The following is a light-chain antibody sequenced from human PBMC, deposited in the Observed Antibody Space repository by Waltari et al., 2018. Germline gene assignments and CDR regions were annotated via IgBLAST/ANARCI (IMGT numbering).Light chain of an antibody. CDR3: VLYMGSGIRV. CDR2: STN. CDR1: SGSVSTPSY. J-gene: IGLJ2*01. V-gene: IGLV8-61*01. Sequence: QTVVTQEPSFSVSPGGTVTPPCGLSSGSVSTPSYPSWYQQTPGQAPRTLIYSTNTRSSGVPDRFSGSILGNKAALTITGAQADDESDYYCVLYMGSGIRVFGGGTKLTVL.